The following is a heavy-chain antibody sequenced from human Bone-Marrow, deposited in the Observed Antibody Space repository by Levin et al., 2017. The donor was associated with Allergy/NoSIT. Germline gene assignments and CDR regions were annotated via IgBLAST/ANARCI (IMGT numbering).Heavy chain of an antibody. V-gene: IGHV3-23*01. D-gene: IGHD4-17*01. Sequence: GGSLRLSCAASGFTFSSYAMSWVRQAPGKGLEWVSAISGSGGSTYYADSVKGRFTISRDNSMNTLYLQMNSLRAEDTAVYYCAKDPAGGDYGDSEYFQHWGQGTLVTVSS. J-gene: IGHJ1*01. CDR3: AKDPAGGDYGDSEYFQH. CDR1: GFTFSSYA. CDR2: ISGSGGST.